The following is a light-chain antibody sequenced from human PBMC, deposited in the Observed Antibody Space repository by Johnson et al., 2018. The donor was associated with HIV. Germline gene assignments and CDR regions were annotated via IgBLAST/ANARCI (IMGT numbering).Light chain of an antibody. CDR3: GLLDTSLSAGGV. CDR2: DNN. CDR1: SSNIGNNY. V-gene: IGLV1-51*01. J-gene: IGLJ1*01. Sequence: QSVLTQPPSVSAAPGQKVTISCSGSSSNIGNNYVSWFQQLPGTAPKLLIYDNNKRPSGIPDRFSGSKSGTSATLGITGLQTGDEADYYCGLLDTSLSAGGVFGTGTKVTVL.